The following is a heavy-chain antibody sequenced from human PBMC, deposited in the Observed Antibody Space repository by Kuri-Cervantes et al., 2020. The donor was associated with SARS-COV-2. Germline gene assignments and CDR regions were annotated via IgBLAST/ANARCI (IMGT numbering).Heavy chain of an antibody. CDR3: ARDPSPCSGGSCYERYYYGMDV. V-gene: IGHV7-4-1*02. CDR2: INTNTGNP. CDR1: GYTFTSYA. J-gene: IGHJ6*02. D-gene: IGHD2-15*01. Sequence: SVKVPCKASGYTFTSYAMNWVRQAPGQGLEWMGWINTNTGNPTYAQGFTGRFVFSLDTSVSPAYLQISSLKAEDTAVYYCARDPSPCSGGSCYERYYYGMDVWGQGTTVTVS.